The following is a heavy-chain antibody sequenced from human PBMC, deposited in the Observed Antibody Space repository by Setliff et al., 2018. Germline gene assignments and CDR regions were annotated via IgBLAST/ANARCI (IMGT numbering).Heavy chain of an antibody. V-gene: IGHV4-38-2*02. CDR2: IYHSGST. Sequence: SETLSLTCTVSGYSISNDYFWGWIRQPPGKGLEWIGSIYHSGSTSYYPSLKSRVTISVDTSKNQFSLNLSSVTAADPAVYYCAKHRSYFDYWGQGTLVTVST. J-gene: IGHJ4*02. CDR1: GYSISNDYF. CDR3: AKHRSYFDY.